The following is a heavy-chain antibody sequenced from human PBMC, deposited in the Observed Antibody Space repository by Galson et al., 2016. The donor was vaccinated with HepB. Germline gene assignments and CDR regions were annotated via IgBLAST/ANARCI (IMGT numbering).Heavy chain of an antibody. D-gene: IGHD2/OR15-2a*01. J-gene: IGHJ4*02. CDR1: GFTFDNYA. Sequence: SLRLSCAASGFTFDNYAMHWVRQAPGKGLEWVSSISWNSDDLGYTAPVKGRFTISRDNARNSLYLQMNSPRPGDTAFYYCVRRIHGPGNLFSMFEYWGQGILVTVSS. V-gene: IGHV3-9*01. CDR3: VRRIHGPGNLFSMFEY. CDR2: ISWNSDDL.